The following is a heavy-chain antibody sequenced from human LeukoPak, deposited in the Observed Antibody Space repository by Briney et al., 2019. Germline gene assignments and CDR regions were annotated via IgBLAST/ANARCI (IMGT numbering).Heavy chain of an antibody. J-gene: IGHJ5*02. CDR3: AKDKPYDSSGLEVTTFDP. Sequence: ASVKVSCKASGYTFTGYYMHWVRQAPGQGLEWMGWINPNSGGTNYAQKFQGRVTMTRDTSISTAYMELSRLRSDDTAVYYCAKDKPYDSSGLEVTTFDPWGQGTLVTVSS. CDR2: INPNSGGT. D-gene: IGHD3-22*01. V-gene: IGHV1-2*02. CDR1: GYTFTGYY.